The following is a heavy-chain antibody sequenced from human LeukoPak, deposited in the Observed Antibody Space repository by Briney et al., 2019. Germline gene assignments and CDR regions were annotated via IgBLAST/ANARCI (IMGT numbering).Heavy chain of an antibody. J-gene: IGHJ4*02. CDR2: ISSSSSTI. CDR1: GFTFSSYT. CDR3: ARDSSWYRY. D-gene: IGHD6-13*01. V-gene: IGHV3-48*01. Sequence: GGSLRLXCAASGFTFSSYTMTWVRQAPGKALEWVSYISSSSSTIYYADSVKGRFTISRDNAKNSLYLQMNSLRAEDTAVYYCARDSSWYRYWGQGTLVTVSS.